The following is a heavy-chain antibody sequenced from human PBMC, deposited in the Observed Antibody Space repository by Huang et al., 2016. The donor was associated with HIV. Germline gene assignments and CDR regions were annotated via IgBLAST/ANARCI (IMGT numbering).Heavy chain of an antibody. CDR1: GFSLTSSGVA. V-gene: IGHV2-5*02. J-gene: IGHJ4*02. CDR3: VHRLRYGKWYVDY. CDR2: IYWDNEE. D-gene: IGHD6-13*01. Sequence: QITLKESGPTLVKPTQTLTLTCTFSGFSLTSSGVAVGWFRQPPGKALEWLALIYWDNEERFSPSLKTRLTSTKDTPKNEVVLTMTNMDPVDTATYYCVHRLRYGKWYVDYWGQGVLVTVSS.